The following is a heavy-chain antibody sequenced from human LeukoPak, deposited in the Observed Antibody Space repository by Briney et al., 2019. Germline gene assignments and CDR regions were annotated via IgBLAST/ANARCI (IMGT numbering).Heavy chain of an antibody. CDR1: GFTFNSYS. CDR2: ISSSGSTI. CDR3: ARERYDSSGFFDY. Sequence: PGGSLRLSCAASGFTFNSYSMNWVRQAPGKGLEWVSYISSSGSTIYYADSVKGRFTISRDNAKNSLYLQMNSLRAEDTAVYYCARERYDSSGFFDYWGQGTLVTVSS. V-gene: IGHV3-48*04. D-gene: IGHD3-22*01. J-gene: IGHJ4*02.